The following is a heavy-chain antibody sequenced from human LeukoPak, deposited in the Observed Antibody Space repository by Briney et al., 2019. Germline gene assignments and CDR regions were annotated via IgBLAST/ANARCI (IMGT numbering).Heavy chain of an antibody. J-gene: IGHJ4*02. V-gene: IGHV1-8*01. D-gene: IGHD2-8*01. Sequence: AAGNVSCKGSGYTFTSYDINWVRQATGQGLAWMGWMNPNSGNTGYAQKFQGRVTMTRNTAISTAYMDLSIRSSEDTAVAYGYRRYCTNGVCLDYWGEGTLVTVSS. CDR3: YRRYCTNGVCLDY. CDR2: MNPNSGNT. CDR1: GYTFTSYD.